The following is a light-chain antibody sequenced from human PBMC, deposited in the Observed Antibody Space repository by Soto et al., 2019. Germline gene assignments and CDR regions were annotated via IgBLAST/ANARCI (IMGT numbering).Light chain of an antibody. J-gene: IGKJ1*01. V-gene: IGKV1-39*01. Sequence: DIQMTQSPSSLSASVGDRVTITCRASQSISSYLNWDQQKPGKAPKLLIYAASSLQSGVPSRFSGSGSGTDFTLTISSLQPEDFATYYCQQSYSTRWTFGQGTKVDSK. CDR3: QQSYSTRWT. CDR2: AAS. CDR1: QSISSY.